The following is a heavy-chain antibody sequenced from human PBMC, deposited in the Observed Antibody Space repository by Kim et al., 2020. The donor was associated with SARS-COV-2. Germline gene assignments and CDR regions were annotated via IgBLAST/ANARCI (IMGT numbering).Heavy chain of an antibody. Sequence: DSVKCRFTISRDNYRNRLYLQMNSLSPEDTAVYFCAKEGGSGAGCAEYFQHWGQGTLVTVSS. V-gene: IGHV3-30*02. J-gene: IGHJ1*01. CDR3: AKEGGSGAGCAEYFQH. D-gene: IGHD2-15*01.